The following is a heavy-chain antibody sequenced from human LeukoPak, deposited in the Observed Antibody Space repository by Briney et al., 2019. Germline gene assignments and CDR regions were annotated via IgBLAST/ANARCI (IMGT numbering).Heavy chain of an antibody. CDR3: AREYYDYVWGSYRYTVYYFDY. J-gene: IGHJ4*02. V-gene: IGHV1-2*02. CDR2: INPNSGGT. CDR1: GYTFTGYY. Sequence: ASVKVSCKASGYTFTGYYMHWVRQAPGQGLEWMGWINPNSGGTNYAQKFQGRVTMTRDTSIRTAYMELSRLRSDDTAVYYCAREYYDYVWGSYRYTVYYFDYWGQGTLVTVSS. D-gene: IGHD3-16*02.